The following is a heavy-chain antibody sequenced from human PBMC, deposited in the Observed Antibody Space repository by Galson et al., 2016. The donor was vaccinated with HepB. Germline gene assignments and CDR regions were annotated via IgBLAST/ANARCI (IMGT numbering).Heavy chain of an antibody. D-gene: IGHD6-6*01. V-gene: IGHV3-33*01. CDR1: GFIFSSYG. J-gene: IGHJ6*02. CDR3: ARRYSSSSFYYGMDV. CDR2: ICFDGSKK. Sequence: SLRLSCAASGFIFSSYGMHWVRQSPGKGLESVAFICFDGSKKYYADSVQGRVSISRDNSKNMVFLQIDHLRAEDTAVYYCARRYSSSSFYYGMDVWGQGTTVTVSS.